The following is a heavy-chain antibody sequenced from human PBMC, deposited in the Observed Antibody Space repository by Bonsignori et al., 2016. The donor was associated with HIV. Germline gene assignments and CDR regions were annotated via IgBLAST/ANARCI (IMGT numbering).Heavy chain of an antibody. V-gene: IGHV3-30*02. CDR2: IRYDGSNK. CDR3: AKDFLPQISSSWYGEAY. Sequence: WIRQPPGKGLEWVAFIRYDGSNKYYADSVKGRFTISRDNSKNTLYLQMNSLRAEDTAVYYCAKDFLPQISSSWYGEAYWGQGTLVTVSS. J-gene: IGHJ4*02. D-gene: IGHD6-13*01.